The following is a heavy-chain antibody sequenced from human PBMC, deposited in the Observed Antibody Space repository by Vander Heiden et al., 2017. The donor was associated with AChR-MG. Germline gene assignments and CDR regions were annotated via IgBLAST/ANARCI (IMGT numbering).Heavy chain of an antibody. V-gene: IGHV3-15*01. CDR2: IKSNSDGGIT. CDR1: GFTFKDAW. D-gene: IGHD1-7*01. CDR3: TTLSLWNYVLET. J-gene: IGHJ5*02. Sequence: DVHLVESGGGLVKPGGSLRLSCAVPGFTFKDAWMNWVRQAPGKGLGWIGRIKSNSDGGITDHAAPVKGRFTISRDDSKNTLYLQMDSLKTEDTGVYYCTTLSLWNYVLETWGQGSLVTVSS.